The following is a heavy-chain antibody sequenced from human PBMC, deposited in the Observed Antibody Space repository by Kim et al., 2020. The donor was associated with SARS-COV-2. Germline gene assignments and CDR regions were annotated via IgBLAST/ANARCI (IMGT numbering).Heavy chain of an antibody. CDR2: GST. J-gene: IGHJ5*02. V-gene: IGHV4-59*09. Sequence: GSTNYTPSLKSRVTISVDTSKNQFSLKLSSVTAADTAVYYCARGPGWFDPWGQGTLVTVSS. CDR3: ARGPGWFDP.